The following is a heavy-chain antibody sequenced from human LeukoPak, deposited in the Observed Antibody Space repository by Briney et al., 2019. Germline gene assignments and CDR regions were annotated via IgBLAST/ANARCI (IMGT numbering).Heavy chain of an antibody. CDR2: TYSRSKWYY. V-gene: IGHV6-1*01. Sequence: SQTLSLTCAISGDSVSSNTAAWNWIRQSPSRGLEWLGRTYSRSKWYYDYAVSVKSRITINPDTSKNQFSLKLTSVSAADTAVYYCARGPYYDSLRGYYSTLDYWGQGILVTVSS. J-gene: IGHJ4*02. CDR3: ARGPYYDSLRGYYSTLDY. D-gene: IGHD3-9*01. CDR1: GDSVSSNTAA.